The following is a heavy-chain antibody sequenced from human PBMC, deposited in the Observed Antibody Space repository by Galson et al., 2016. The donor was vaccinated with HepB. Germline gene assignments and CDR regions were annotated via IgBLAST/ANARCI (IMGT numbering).Heavy chain of an antibody. CDR2: IRGKPYGGTT. CDR1: GFTFDNYA. CDR3: TRDRLSAGVTPGLQLKLKGNGETVGFN. Sequence: SLRLSCAAPGFTFDNYALTWFRQAPGKGLEWVGFIRGKPYGGTTEYAASVKGRSTIPRDDSKSIAYLQMNSLKTDDTAVYFCTRDRLSAGVTPGLQLKLKGNGETVGFNWGQGTLVTVSS. J-gene: IGHJ4*02. D-gene: IGHD4-23*01. V-gene: IGHV3-49*03.